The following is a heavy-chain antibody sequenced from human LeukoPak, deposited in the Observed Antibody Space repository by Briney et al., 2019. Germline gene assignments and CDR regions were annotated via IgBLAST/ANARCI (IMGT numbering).Heavy chain of an antibody. D-gene: IGHD1-26*01. V-gene: IGHV3-23*01. CDR1: GFTFSSYA. J-gene: IGHJ4*02. CDR3: AKFPVGAERTPSY. Sequence: GGSLRLSCAASGFTFSSYAMGWVRQAPGKGLEWVSAISGSGGSTYYADSVKGRFTISRDNSKNTLYLQMNSLRAEDTAVYYCAKFPVGAERTPSYWGQGTLVTVSS. CDR2: ISGSGGST.